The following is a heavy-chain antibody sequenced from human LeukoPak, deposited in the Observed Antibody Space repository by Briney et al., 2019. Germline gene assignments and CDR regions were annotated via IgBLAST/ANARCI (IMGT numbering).Heavy chain of an antibody. CDR3: ARDDNWFDP. V-gene: IGHV4-59*01. J-gene: IGHJ5*02. Sequence: KPSETLSLTCTVSGGSISSYYWSWIRQPPGKGLEWIGYIYYSGSTNYNPSLKSRVTISVDTSKNQLSLKLSSVTAADTAVYYCARDDNWFDPWGQGTLVTVSS. CDR2: IYYSGST. CDR1: GGSISSYY.